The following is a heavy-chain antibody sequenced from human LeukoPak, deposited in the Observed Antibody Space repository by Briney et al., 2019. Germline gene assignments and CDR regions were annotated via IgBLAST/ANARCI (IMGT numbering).Heavy chain of an antibody. D-gene: IGHD1-26*01. CDR2: ISHDGDNT. CDR1: GFAFGSYA. CDR3: AKTMGAIDHDY. V-gene: IGHV3-30-3*02. J-gene: IGHJ4*02. Sequence: GGSLRLSCEASGFAFGSYAMHWVRQAPGRGLEWVAVISHDGDNTNSGESVRGRFTLSRDNLKNTLYLQMNSLRGEDTALYYCAKTMGAIDHDYWGQGTLVTVSS.